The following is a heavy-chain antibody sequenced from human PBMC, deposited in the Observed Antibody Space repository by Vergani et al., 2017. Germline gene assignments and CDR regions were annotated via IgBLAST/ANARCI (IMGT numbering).Heavy chain of an antibody. J-gene: IGHJ4*02. Sequence: QVQLQQWGAGLLKPSETLSLTCAVYGGSFSGYYWSWIRQPPGKGLEWIGEINHSGSTNYNPSLKSRVTISVDTSKNQFSLKLSSVTAADTAVYYCARGKGHYDYVWGSYRVTYFDYWGQVTLVTVSS. V-gene: IGHV4-34*01. D-gene: IGHD3-16*02. CDR1: GGSFSGYY. CDR3: ARGKGHYDYVWGSYRVTYFDY. CDR2: INHSGST.